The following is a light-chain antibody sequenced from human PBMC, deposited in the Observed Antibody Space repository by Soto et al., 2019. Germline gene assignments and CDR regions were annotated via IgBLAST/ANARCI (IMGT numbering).Light chain of an antibody. V-gene: IGKV1-5*03. CDR2: KAS. CDR1: QSMSSW. J-gene: IGKJ2*01. Sequence: DIQMTQSPSTLSASVGDRVTITFRASQSMSSWLAWYQQKPGTAPKLLIYKASSLESGGPSRFSGSGSGKEFTLTIISLKPDVFATYYGQQYHSDYTFGQGTKLEIK. CDR3: QQYHSDYT.